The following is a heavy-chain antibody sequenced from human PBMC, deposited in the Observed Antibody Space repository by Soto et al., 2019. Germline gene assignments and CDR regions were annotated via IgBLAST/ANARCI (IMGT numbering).Heavy chain of an antibody. CDR1: GDSISSSSYY. D-gene: IGHD3-10*01. V-gene: IGHV4-39*01. CDR2: IYYSGST. J-gene: IGHJ4*02. CDR3: ARLEYYGSGSDY. Sequence: QLQLQESGPGLVKPSETLSLTCTVSGDSISSSSYYWGWIRQPPGEGLEWIGSIYYSGSTYYNPSLKSRVTISVDTSKNQFSLKLSSVTAADTAVYYCARLEYYGSGSDYWGQGTLVTVSS.